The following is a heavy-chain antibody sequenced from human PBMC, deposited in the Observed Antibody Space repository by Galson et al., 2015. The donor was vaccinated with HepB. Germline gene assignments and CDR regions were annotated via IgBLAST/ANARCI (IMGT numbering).Heavy chain of an antibody. CDR1: GYTFTSYG. CDR3: AREGGYCSGGSCYPIESYYYYGMDV. V-gene: IGHV1-18*04. Sequence: SVKVSCKASGYTFTSYGTSWVRQAPGQGLEWMGWISAYNGNTNYAQKLQGRVTMTTDTSTSTAYMELRSLRSDDTAVYYCAREGGYCSGGSCYPIESYYYYGMDVWGQGTTVTVSS. D-gene: IGHD2-15*01. J-gene: IGHJ6*02. CDR2: ISAYNGNT.